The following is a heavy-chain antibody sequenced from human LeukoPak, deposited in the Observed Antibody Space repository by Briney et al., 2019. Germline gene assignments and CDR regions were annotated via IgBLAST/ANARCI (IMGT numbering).Heavy chain of an antibody. V-gene: IGHV1-69*02. D-gene: IGHD6-13*01. J-gene: IGHJ4*02. CDR1: GGTFSSYT. CDR2: IIPILGIA. CDR3: ASSPGSSSRRSTIDY. Sequence: SVKVSCKASGGTFSSYTISWVRQAPGQGLEWMGRIIPILGIANYAQKFQGRVTITADKSTSTAYMELSSLRSEDTAAYYCASSPGSSSRRSTIDYWGQGTLVTVSS.